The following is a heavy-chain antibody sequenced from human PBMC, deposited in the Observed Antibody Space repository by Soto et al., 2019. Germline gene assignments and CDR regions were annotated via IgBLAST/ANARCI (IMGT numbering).Heavy chain of an antibody. V-gene: IGHV1-24*01. CDR3: ATGSSYYYYYGMDV. J-gene: IGHJ6*02. CDR1: GYTLTELS. Sequence: VASVKVSCKVSGYTLTELSMHWVRQAPGKGLEWMGGFDPEDGETIYAQKFQGRVTMTEDTSTDTAYMELSSLRSEDTAVYYCATGSSYYYYYGMDVWGQGTTVTVSS. CDR2: FDPEDGET. D-gene: IGHD6-6*01.